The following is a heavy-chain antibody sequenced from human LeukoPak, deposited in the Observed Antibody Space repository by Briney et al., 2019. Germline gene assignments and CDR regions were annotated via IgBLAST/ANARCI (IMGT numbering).Heavy chain of an antibody. CDR3: AREGAYGSGRYFDY. Sequence: GGSLRLSCAASGFTFDDYGMSWVRQAPGKGLEWVSGINWNGGSTGYADSVKGRFTFSRDNAKNSLYLQMNSLRAEDTALYYCAREGAYGSGRYFDYWGQGTLVTVSS. CDR2: INWNGGST. D-gene: IGHD3-10*01. CDR1: GFTFDDYG. V-gene: IGHV3-20*04. J-gene: IGHJ4*02.